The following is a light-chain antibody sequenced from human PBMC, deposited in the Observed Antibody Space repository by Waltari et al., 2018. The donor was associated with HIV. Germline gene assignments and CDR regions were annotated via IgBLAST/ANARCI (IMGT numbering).Light chain of an antibody. V-gene: IGLV1-47*01. CDR1: TSNIGSNY. J-gene: IGLJ2*01. CDR3: AAWDDTLSGQGV. CDR2: RDN. Sequence: QSVLTQPPSVSGTPGQRVTISCSGSTSNIGSNYVYWYQQLPETAPKLLISRDNQRPSGVPDRFSGSKSGTSASLAINGLRSEDEADYYCAAWDDTLSGQGVFGGGTKLTVL.